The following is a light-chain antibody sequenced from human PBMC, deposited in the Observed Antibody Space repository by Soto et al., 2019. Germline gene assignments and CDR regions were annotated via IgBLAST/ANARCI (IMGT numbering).Light chain of an antibody. CDR1: QGISNY. Sequence: DIHMTQSPSSLSASVGDRVTITCRASQGISNYLGWYQQKPGKVPKSLIDDAFNLETGVPSRFSGSGSGTDFTFTISSLQPEDIATYYCQQYDSFPRTFGQGTKVEIK. CDR3: QQYDSFPRT. CDR2: DAF. V-gene: IGKV1-33*01. J-gene: IGKJ1*01.